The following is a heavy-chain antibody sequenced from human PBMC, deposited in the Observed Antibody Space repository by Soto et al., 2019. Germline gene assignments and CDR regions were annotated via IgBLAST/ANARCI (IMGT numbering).Heavy chain of an antibody. Sequence: NPSETLSLTCDVSSVSITSSNWWTWVRQPPGKGLEWIGKISHSGTVNYNATLRSRVTISVDKPKNQLSLKPMSVTAADTAVYYCARDYDGFDYWGQGILVTVSS. CDR3: ARDYDGFDY. CDR1: SVSITSSNW. D-gene: IGHD3-16*01. CDR2: ISHSGTV. J-gene: IGHJ4*02. V-gene: IGHV4-4*02.